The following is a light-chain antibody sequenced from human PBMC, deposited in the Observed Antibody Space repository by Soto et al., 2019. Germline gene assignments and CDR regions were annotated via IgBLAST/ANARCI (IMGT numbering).Light chain of an antibody. CDR2: EVS. CDR1: SSDIGGYKY. V-gene: IGLV2-14*01. CDR3: CSYTRRSTRV. J-gene: IGLJ2*01. Sequence: LTQPASVSGSPGQSITISCTGTSSDIGGYKYVSWYQQHPGIAPKLMIYEVSNRPSGVSNRFSGSKSGNTASLTISGLQAEDEADYYCCSYTRRSTRVFGGGTQLTVL.